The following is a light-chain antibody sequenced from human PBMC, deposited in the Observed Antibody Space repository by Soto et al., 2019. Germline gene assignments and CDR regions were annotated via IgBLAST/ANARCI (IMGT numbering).Light chain of an antibody. Sequence: IVMTQSPLSLPVTPGEPASISCRSSQSLLHSNGYNYLDWYLQKPGQSPQLLIYLGSDRASGVPDGSRSSESGTDSALQISRVEAEDVGVYYCMQALQTVYTFG. J-gene: IGKJ2*01. CDR2: LGS. CDR3: MQALQTVYT. V-gene: IGKV2-28*01. CDR1: QSLLHSNGYNY.